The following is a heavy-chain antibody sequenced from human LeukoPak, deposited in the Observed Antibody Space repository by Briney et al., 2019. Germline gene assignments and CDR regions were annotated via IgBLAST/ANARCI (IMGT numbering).Heavy chain of an antibody. V-gene: IGHV3-23*01. J-gene: IGHJ4*02. CDR1: GLTFSNYG. Sequence: GGSLRLSCEASGLTFSNYGMSWVRQAPGKGLQWVSAITGDGTTTFYADSVKGRFTISRDNSKNMLYLQMSGLRAEDTAIYYCAKMQGYFDYWGRGTLVPVSS. CDR2: ITGDGTTT. CDR3: AKMQGYFDY.